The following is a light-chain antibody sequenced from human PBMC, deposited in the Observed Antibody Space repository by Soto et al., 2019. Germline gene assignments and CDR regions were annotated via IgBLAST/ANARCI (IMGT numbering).Light chain of an antibody. CDR2: AAS. CDR3: QKYNTYSLT. J-gene: IGKJ1*01. Sequence: DIQMTQSPSTLSASVGDRVTITCRASQSISSCLAWYQQKPGKVPKLLIYAASTLESGVPTRFSGSGSGTEFTLTITSLQPEDVATYYCQKYNTYSLTFGEGTKVEIK. CDR1: QSISSC. V-gene: IGKV1-5*01.